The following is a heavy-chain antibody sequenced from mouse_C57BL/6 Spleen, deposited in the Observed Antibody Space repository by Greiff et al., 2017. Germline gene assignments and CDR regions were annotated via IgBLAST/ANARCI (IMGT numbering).Heavy chain of an antibody. CDR2: IYPRSGNT. D-gene: IGHD4-1*01. Sequence: LVESGAELARPGASVKLSCKASGYTFTSYGISWVKQRTGQGLEWIGEIYPRSGNTYYNEKFKGTATLTADKSSCTAYMELRSLTSEDSAVYFCARELGGDYAMDYWGQGTSVTVSS. CDR3: ARELGGDYAMDY. J-gene: IGHJ4*01. V-gene: IGHV1-81*01. CDR1: GYTFTSYG.